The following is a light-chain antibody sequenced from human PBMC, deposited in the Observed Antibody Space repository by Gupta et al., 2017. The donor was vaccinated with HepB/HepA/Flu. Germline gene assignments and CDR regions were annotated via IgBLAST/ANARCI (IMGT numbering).Light chain of an antibody. CDR2: AAS. J-gene: IGKJ2*01. Sequence: DIQVTQSPSFLSASVGDRVTITCRASQDISNYLAWYQQKPGRAPNLLIYAASTLQSGVPSRFSGTGSGTEFTLTISSLQPEDFATYYCQQHNSYPPLYTIGQGTKLEIK. CDR3: QQHNSYPPLYT. CDR1: QDISNY. V-gene: IGKV1-9*01.